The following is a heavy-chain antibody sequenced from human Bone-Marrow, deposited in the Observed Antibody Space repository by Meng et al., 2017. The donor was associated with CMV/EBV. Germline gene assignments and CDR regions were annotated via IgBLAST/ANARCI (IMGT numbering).Heavy chain of an antibody. J-gene: IGHJ4*02. D-gene: IGHD4-11*01. CDR3: AKYQAYSNPPFDY. CDR1: GFTFSSYA. CDR2: ISDST. Sequence: GESLKISCAASGFTFSSYAMSWVRQAPGRGLEWVSGISDSTYYADSVKGRFTISRDNSKNTLYLQMNSLRAEDTAVYYCAKYQAYSNPPFDYWGQGTPVTVSS. V-gene: IGHV3-23*01.